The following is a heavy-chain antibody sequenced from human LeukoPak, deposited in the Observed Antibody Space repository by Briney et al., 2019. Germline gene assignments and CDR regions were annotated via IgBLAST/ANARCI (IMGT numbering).Heavy chain of an antibody. J-gene: IGHJ1*01. CDR2: VYSSGST. CDR1: GGSISNYY. D-gene: IGHD2-2*01. CDR3: ARGTGCSTTSCYGTHFHH. Sequence: PSETLSLTCTVSGGSISNYYWSWIRQPPGKGLEWIGYVYSSGSTNYNSSLKSRVTISVDTSKNQFSLNLNSVTAAGTAVYYCARGTGCSTTSCYGTHFHHWGQGTLVTVSS. V-gene: IGHV4-59*01.